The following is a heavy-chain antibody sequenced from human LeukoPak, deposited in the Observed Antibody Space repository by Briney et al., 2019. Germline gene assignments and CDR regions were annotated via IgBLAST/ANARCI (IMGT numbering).Heavy chain of an antibody. J-gene: IGHJ3*02. D-gene: IGHD1-26*01. CDR3: ARDRAQSSGSYYLLDAFDI. CDR2: INHSGST. CDR1: GGSFSGYY. V-gene: IGHV4-34*01. Sequence: KPSETLSLTCAVYGGSFSGYYWSWIRQPPGKGLEWIGEINHSGSTNYNPSLKSRVTISVDTSENQFSLKLSSVTAADTAVYYCARDRAQSSGSYYLLDAFDIWGQGTMVTVSS.